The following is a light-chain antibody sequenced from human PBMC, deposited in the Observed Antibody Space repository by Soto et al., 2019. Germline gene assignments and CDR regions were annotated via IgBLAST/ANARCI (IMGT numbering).Light chain of an antibody. CDR2: DAS. V-gene: IGKV3-11*01. Sequence: VLTQSPATLSLSPGERATLSCRASQSVNAYLAWYQHKPGQAPSLLIYDASNRATGIPARFSGSGSGTDFSLTISYLDPEDFAVYYCQQRYNWPSTFGRGTRLEI. CDR1: QSVNAY. CDR3: QQRYNWPST. J-gene: IGKJ5*01.